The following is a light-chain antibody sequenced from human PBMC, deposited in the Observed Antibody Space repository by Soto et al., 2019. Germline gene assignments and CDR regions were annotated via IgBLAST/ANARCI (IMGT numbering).Light chain of an antibody. CDR3: QQYNNWPLT. J-gene: IGKJ4*01. V-gene: IGKV3D-15*01. CDR1: QTVSSK. Sequence: EIVLTQSPATLSSSPGERATLSCRASQTVSSKLAWYQHKPGQAPRLLIYDTSNRATGIPARFSGSQSGTEFTLTISSLLSEDFAVYSCQQYNNWPLTFGGGTKVDI. CDR2: DTS.